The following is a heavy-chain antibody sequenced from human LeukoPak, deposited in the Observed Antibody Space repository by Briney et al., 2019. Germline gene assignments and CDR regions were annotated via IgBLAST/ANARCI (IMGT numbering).Heavy chain of an antibody. D-gene: IGHD3-3*01. J-gene: IGHJ4*02. V-gene: IGHV3-48*01. CDR2: ISSSSSTI. CDR1: GSTFSSYS. Sequence: PGGSLRLSCAASGSTFSSYSMNWVRQAPGKGLEWVSYISSSSSTIYYADSVKGRFTISRDNAKNSLYLQMNSLRAEDTAVYYCARDHTYYDFWSGYYTFDYWGQGTLVTVSS. CDR3: ARDHTYYDFWSGYYTFDY.